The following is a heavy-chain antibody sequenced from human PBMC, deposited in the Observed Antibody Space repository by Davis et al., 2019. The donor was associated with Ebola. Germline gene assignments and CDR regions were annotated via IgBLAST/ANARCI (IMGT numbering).Heavy chain of an antibody. V-gene: IGHV3-48*02. CDR2: ISSSSSTI. Sequence: GGSLRLSCAASGFTFSSYSMNWVRQAPGKGLEWVSYISSSSSTIYYADSVKGRFTISRDNAKNSLYLQMNSLRDEDTAVYYCARPLSPQQLTPDYYYGMDVWGQGTTVTVSS. CDR1: GFTFSSYS. CDR3: ARPLSPQQLTPDYYYGMDV. D-gene: IGHD2-2*01. J-gene: IGHJ6*02.